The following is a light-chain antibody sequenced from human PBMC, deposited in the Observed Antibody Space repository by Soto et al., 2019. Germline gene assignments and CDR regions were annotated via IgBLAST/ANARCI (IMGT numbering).Light chain of an antibody. Sequence: EIVLTQSPGTLSLSPGERATLSCRASQSVSSSYLAWYQQKPGQAPRLLIYGASSRATGIPDRFSGSGSGTDFTLTISRLEPEDFAVYYCKQYASSPPFTFGPGTKVDIK. CDR3: KQYASSPPFT. V-gene: IGKV3-20*01. CDR2: GAS. J-gene: IGKJ3*01. CDR1: QSVSSSY.